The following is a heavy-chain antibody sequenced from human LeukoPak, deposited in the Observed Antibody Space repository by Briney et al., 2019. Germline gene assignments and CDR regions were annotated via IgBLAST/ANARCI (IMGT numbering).Heavy chain of an antibody. CDR1: GFNVSSKY. CDR3: ARVWSSSLLKD. J-gene: IGHJ4*02. D-gene: IGHD6-6*01. CDR2: IKQDGSEK. V-gene: IGHV3-7*01. Sequence: GGSLRLSCAASGFNVSSKYMSWVRQAPGKGLEWVANIKQDGSEKYYVDSVKGRFTISRDNAKNSLYLQMNSLRAEDTAVYYCARVWSSSLLKDWGQGTLVTVSS.